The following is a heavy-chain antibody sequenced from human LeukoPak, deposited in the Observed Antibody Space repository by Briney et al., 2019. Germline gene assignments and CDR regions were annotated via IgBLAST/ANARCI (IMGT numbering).Heavy chain of an antibody. Sequence: PGGSLRLSCAASGFTFSTYSMNWVRQAPGKGLEWVSYISSRSSTIYYADSAKGRFTISRDNAKNSLYLQMNSLRAEDTAVYFCARDDPDYGSGSNDYWGQGTLVTVSS. CDR3: ARDDPDYGSGSNDY. J-gene: IGHJ4*02. CDR1: GFTFSTYS. D-gene: IGHD3-10*01. V-gene: IGHV3-48*04. CDR2: ISSRSSTI.